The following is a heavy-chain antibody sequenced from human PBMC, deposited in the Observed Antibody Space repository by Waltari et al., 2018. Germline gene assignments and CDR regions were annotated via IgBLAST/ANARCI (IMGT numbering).Heavy chain of an antibody. CDR1: GGSFRGYY. V-gene: IGHV4-34*01. J-gene: IGHJ6*02. CDR3: VRLEDCTGPGGNCYSGDPFAMDV. D-gene: IGHD2-15*01. Sequence: QVHLQQWGAGFLQPSETLSLTCAVYGGSFRGYYWGWVRQPPGKGLEGIGEINHSPNRNHNPSLRSRVSMSVDTSKNQFSRKLSSVTAADTAVYYCVRLEDCTGPGGNCYSGDPFAMDVWGQGATVTVSS. CDR2: INHSPNR.